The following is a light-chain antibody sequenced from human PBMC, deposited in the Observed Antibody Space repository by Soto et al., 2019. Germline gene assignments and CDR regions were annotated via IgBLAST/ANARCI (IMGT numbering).Light chain of an antibody. CDR2: DAS. J-gene: IGKJ1*01. CDR1: QSVSSS. Sequence: EIVLTQSPATLSLSPGERATLSCRVSQSVSSSLAWYQQKPGQAPRLLICDASYRATGIPARFSGSGSGTDFTLTISCLEPEDFAVYYCQQRSNWATFGQGTKVDIK. CDR3: QQRSNWAT. V-gene: IGKV3-11*01.